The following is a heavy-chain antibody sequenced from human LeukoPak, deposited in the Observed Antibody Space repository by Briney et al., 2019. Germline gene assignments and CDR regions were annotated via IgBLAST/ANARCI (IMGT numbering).Heavy chain of an antibody. V-gene: IGHV3-7*03. CDR2: IKQDGSEK. Sequence: GGSLRLSCVASGFILGNYAMSWVRQAPGKGLEWVANIKQDGSEKYYVDSVKGRFTISRDNAKNSLYLQMNSLRAEDTAVYYCARALWSPDYWGQGTLVTVSS. CDR1: GFILGNYA. CDR3: ARALWSPDY. J-gene: IGHJ4*02. D-gene: IGHD3-3*01.